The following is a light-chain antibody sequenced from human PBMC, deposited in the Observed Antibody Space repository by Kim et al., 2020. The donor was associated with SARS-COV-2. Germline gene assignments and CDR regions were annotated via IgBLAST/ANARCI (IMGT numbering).Light chain of an antibody. CDR3: SSFAGSNNLV. J-gene: IGLJ1*01. V-gene: IGLV2-8*01. CDR1: SSDVGGYNY. CDR2: EVS. Sequence: GQSVTISCTGTSSDVGGYNYVSWYQQHPGKAPKIMIFEVSKRPSGVPDRFSGSKSGNTASLTVSGLHAEDEADYYCSSFAGSNNLVFGTGTKVTVL.